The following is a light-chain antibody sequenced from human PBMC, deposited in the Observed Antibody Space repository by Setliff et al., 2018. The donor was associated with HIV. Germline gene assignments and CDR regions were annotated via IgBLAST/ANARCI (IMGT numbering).Light chain of an antibody. CDR1: SGDIGAYNY. CDR2: EVS. V-gene: IGLV2-14*01. Sequence: ALTQPASVSGSPGQSITISCIGTSGDIGAYNYVSWYQQYPDKAPKLMIYEVSNRPLGVSDRFSGSKSGNTASLTISGLQAEDEADYYCCSYTINRYVFGSGTKVTVL. J-gene: IGLJ1*01. CDR3: CSYTINRYV.